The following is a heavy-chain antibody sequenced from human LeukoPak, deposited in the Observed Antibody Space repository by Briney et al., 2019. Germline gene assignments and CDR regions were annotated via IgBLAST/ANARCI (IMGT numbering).Heavy chain of an antibody. J-gene: IGHJ3*01. Sequence: PGGSLRLSCAASGFTFRSFWIHWVRQAPGKGLVWVGRINNDGTDTIYADSVKGRFTVSRDNAKNTLYLQMNSLRVEDTAVYFCARGGFSHGFDVWGQGTVVPVSS. D-gene: IGHD5-12*01. CDR1: GFTFRSFW. CDR3: ARGGFSHGFDV. CDR2: INNDGTDT. V-gene: IGHV3-74*01.